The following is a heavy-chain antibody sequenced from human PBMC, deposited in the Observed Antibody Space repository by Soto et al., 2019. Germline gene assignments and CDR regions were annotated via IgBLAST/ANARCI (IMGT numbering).Heavy chain of an antibody. CDR3: ARDPPGESAEDCVLDY. D-gene: IGHD3-10*01. Sequence: QVQLVQSGAEVKKPGASVKVSCKASGYIFTSYGISWVRQAPGQGLEWMGWISAYNGNTNYAQKLQGRVTMTTDTSTSTAYMELRSLRSDDTAVYYCARDPPGESAEDCVLDYWGQGTLVTVSS. CDR2: ISAYNGNT. CDR1: GYIFTSYG. J-gene: IGHJ4*02. V-gene: IGHV1-18*01.